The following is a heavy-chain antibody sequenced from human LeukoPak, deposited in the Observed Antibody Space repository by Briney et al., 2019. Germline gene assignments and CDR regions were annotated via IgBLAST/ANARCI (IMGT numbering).Heavy chain of an antibody. J-gene: IGHJ4*02. D-gene: IGHD5-12*01. CDR3: ARGTKRLIVARLLG. CDR2: IIPIFGTS. V-gene: IGHV1-69*13. CDR1: GGTFSSYA. Sequence: SVKVSCKASGGTFSSYAISWVRQAPGQGLKWMGGIIPIFGTSNYAQKFQGRVTITADESTSTAYMELSSLISEDTAVYYCARGTKRLIVARLLGWGQGTLVTVSS.